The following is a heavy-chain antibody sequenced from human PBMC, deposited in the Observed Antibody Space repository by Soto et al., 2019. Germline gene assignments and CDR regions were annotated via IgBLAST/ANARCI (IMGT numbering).Heavy chain of an antibody. V-gene: IGHV4-39*01. CDR3: ARLGYCSGGSCRGLDFDY. CDR2: IYYSGST. J-gene: IGHJ4*02. CDR1: GGSISSSSYY. Sequence: PSETLSLTCTVSGGSISSSSYYWGWIRQPPGKGLEWIGSIYYSGSTYYNPSLKSRVTISVDTSKNQFSLKLSSVTAADTAVYYCARLGYCSGGSCRGLDFDYWGQGTLVTVSS. D-gene: IGHD2-15*01.